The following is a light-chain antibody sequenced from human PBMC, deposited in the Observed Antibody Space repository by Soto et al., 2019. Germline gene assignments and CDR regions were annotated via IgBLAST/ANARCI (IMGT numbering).Light chain of an antibody. CDR2: RAS. CDR3: QRYVGYSLT. V-gene: IGKV1-5*03. CDR1: QSISSW. J-gene: IGKJ2*01. Sequence: DIQMTQSPSTLSASVGDRVTITCRASQSISSWLAWYQQKPGKAPKLLIYRASNLQSGVPSRFSGSGSGTEFTLPISSLQPDDFATYYCQRYVGYSLTFGQGTKLEIK.